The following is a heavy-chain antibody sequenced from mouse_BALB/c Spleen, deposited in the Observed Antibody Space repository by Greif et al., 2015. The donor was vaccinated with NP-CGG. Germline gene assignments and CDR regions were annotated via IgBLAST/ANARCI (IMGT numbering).Heavy chain of an antibody. J-gene: IGHJ2*01. CDR2: INSNGGST. V-gene: IGHV5-6-3*01. CDR1: GFTFSSYG. Sequence: EVMLVESGGGLVQPGGSLKLSCAASGFTFSSYGMSWVRQTPDKRLELVATINSNGGSTYYPDSVKGRFTISRDNAKNTLYLQMSSLKSEDTAMYYCAREADGYYVDYWGQGTTLTVSS. D-gene: IGHD2-3*01. CDR3: AREADGYYVDY.